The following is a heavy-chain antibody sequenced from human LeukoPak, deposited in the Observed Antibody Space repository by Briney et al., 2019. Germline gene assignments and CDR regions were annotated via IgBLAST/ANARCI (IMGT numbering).Heavy chain of an antibody. CDR3: AKLAAAVTGY. CDR2: ISDNGAST. CDR1: GFTFSTYV. J-gene: IGHJ4*02. Sequence: SGGSLRLSCGASGFTFSTYVMSWVRQAPGKGLEWVSAISDNGASTYYADSVKGRFTISRDNSKNTLRLQMSSLRAEDTAVYYCAKLAAAVTGYWGQGTLVTVSS. D-gene: IGHD6-13*01. V-gene: IGHV3-23*01.